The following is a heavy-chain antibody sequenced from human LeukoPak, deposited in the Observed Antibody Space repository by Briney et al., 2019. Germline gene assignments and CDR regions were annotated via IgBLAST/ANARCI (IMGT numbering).Heavy chain of an antibody. CDR1: GFTFSSYG. J-gene: IGHJ1*01. CDR3: ARKYCSSTSCPEYFQH. CDR2: IRYDGSNK. D-gene: IGHD2-2*01. Sequence: GGSLRLSCAASGFTFSSYGMHWVRQAPGKGLEWVAFIRYDGSNKYYADSVKGRFTISRDNSKNTLYLQMNSLRAEDTAVYYCARKYCSSTSCPEYFQHWGQGTLVTVSS. V-gene: IGHV3-30*02.